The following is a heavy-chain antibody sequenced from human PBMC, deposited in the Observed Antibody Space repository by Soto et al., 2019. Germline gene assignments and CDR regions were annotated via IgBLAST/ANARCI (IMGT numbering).Heavy chain of an antibody. J-gene: IGHJ4*02. Sequence: QITLKESGPTLVKPTQTLTLTCTFSGISLSTSGVGVGWMRQPPGKALEWLALIYWDDDKRYSPSLKSRLTNTKDTAKNQVVLTMTNMDPVDTPTYYYAHRPSAGGNYALDYFDYLCQGTLVTVSS. CDR2: IYWDDDK. CDR3: AHRPSAGGNYALDYFDY. D-gene: IGHD4-4*01. CDR1: GISLSTSGVG. V-gene: IGHV2-5*02.